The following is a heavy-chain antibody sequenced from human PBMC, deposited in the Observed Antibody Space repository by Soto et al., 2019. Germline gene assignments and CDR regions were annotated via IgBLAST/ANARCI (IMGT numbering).Heavy chain of an antibody. Sequence: VSVEVSCKASGYTFTGYYMHWVRQAPGQGLEWMGWINPNSGGTNYAQKFQGWVTTTRDTSISTAYMELSRLRSDDTAVYYCARVGGSYSYGMDVWGQGTTVTVSS. CDR1: GYTFTGYY. D-gene: IGHD3-16*01. CDR3: ARVGGSYSYGMDV. CDR2: INPNSGGT. J-gene: IGHJ6*02. V-gene: IGHV1-2*04.